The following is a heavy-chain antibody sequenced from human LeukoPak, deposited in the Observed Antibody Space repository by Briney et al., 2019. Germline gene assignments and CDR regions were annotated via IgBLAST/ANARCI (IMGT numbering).Heavy chain of an antibody. CDR1: GGSISSGSYY. D-gene: IGHD3-22*01. J-gene: IGHJ3*02. CDR2: IYTSGST. V-gene: IGHV4-61*02. CDR3: AADYYDSSGYYYVGAFDI. Sequence: SETLSLTCTVSGGSISSGSYYWSWIRQPAGKGLEWIGRIYTSGSTNYNPSLKSRVTISVDTSKNQCSLKLSSVTAADTAVYYCAADYYDSSGYYYVGAFDIWGQGTMVTVSS.